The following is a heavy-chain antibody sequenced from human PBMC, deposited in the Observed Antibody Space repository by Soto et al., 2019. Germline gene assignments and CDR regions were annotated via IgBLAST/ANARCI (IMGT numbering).Heavy chain of an antibody. D-gene: IGHD3-3*01. CDR2: IWYDGSNK. CDR3: ARDWKNYDFWSGSWFDP. CDR1: GFTFSSYG. V-gene: IGHV3-33*01. Sequence: QVQLVESGGGVVQPGRSLRLSCAASGFTFSSYGMHWVRQAPGKGLEWVAVIWYDGSNKYYADSVKGRFTISRDNSKNTLYLQMDSVRAEDTAVYYCARDWKNYDFWSGSWFDPWGQGTLVTVSS. J-gene: IGHJ5*02.